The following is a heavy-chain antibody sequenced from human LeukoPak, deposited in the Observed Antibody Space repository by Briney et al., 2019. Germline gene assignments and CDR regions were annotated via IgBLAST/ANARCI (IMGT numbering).Heavy chain of an antibody. CDR2: IRDKGHSYTT. CDR3: VRRGTGSERVDP. D-gene: IGHD2-8*02. J-gene: IGHJ5*02. Sequence: PGESLRLSCGASGFSFSAYYMDWLRQTPGQGLEWVGRIRDKGHSYTTEYAAPVRGRFTISGDESKNSLYLQMNSLRTDDTGVYYCVRRGTGSERVDPWGQGALVIVSS. CDR1: GFSFSAYY. V-gene: IGHV3-72*01.